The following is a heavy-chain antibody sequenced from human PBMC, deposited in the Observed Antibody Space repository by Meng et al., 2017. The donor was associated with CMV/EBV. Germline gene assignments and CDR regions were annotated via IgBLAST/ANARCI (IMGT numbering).Heavy chain of an antibody. CDR3: ARDPLAARRGYYYGMDV. CDR1: GFTFSSYA. V-gene: IGHV3-30-3*01. D-gene: IGHD6-6*01. Sequence: GESLKISCAASGFTFSSYAMHWVRQAPGKGLEWVAVISYDGSNKYYADSVKGRFTISRDNAKNSLYLQMNSLRAEDTAVYYCARDPLAARRGYYYGMDVWGQGTTVTVSS. J-gene: IGHJ6*02. CDR2: ISYDGSNK.